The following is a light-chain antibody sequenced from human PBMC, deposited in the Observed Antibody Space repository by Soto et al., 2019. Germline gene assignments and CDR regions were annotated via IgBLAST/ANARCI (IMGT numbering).Light chain of an antibody. CDR1: QSISTY. CDR2: AAS. V-gene: IGKV1-39*01. CDR3: QQTYSTPIT. Sequence: DIQMTQSPSSLSASVGDRVTITCRASQSISTYLNWYQQKPGKAPKLLIYAASSFQTGVPSRFSGSASGTTFTLTISSLQPEDFATYYCQQTYSTPITFGQGTRLEIK. J-gene: IGKJ5*01.